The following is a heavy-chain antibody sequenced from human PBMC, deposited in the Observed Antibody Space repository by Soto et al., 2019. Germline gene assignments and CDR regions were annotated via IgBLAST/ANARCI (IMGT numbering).Heavy chain of an antibody. CDR2: INHSGST. CDR1: GGSFSGYY. V-gene: IGHV4-34*01. J-gene: IGHJ6*03. CDR3: ARGVQYSYGYYYYYYMDV. D-gene: IGHD5-18*01. Sequence: SETLSLTCAVYGGSFSGYYWSWIRQPPGKGLEWIGEINHSGSTNYNPSLKSRVTISVDTSKNQFSLKLSSVTAADTAVYYCARGVQYSYGYYYYYYMDVWGKGTTVTVSS.